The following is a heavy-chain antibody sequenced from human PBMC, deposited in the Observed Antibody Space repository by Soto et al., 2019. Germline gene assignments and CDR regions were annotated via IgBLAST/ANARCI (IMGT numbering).Heavy chain of an antibody. CDR2: INSDGSTT. J-gene: IGHJ4*02. V-gene: IGHV3-74*01. Sequence: GGSLRLSCAASGFTFSSYWMHWVRQAPGKGLVWVSRINSDGSTTSYADSVKGRFTISRDNAKNTLYLQMNSLRAEDTAVYYCARNQGSASFDYWGQGTLVTVSS. CDR3: ARNQGSASFDY. CDR1: GFTFSSYW.